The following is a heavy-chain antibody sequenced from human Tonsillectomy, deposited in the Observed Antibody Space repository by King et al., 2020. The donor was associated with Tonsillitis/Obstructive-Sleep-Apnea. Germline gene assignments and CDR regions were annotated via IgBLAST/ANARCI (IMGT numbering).Heavy chain of an antibody. Sequence: QLVESGGGLIQPGGSLRLYCAASRVIVSNQYMSWVGQAQGKVHELVSVIHCGGITDYAGSVQGRFTITRDNSKNTVYLQMNSLRAEDTAVYYWASGYCSGDTCPHYYYMDVWGKGTTVTVS. CDR3: ASGYCSGDTCPHYYYMDV. CDR1: RVIVSNQY. CDR2: IHCGGIT. J-gene: IGHJ6*03. D-gene: IGHD2-15*01. V-gene: IGHV3-53*01.